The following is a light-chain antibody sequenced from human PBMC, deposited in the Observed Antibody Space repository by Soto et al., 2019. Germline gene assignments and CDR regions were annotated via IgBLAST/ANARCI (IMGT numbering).Light chain of an antibody. J-gene: IGLJ1*01. CDR1: SSDVGKYNS. V-gene: IGLV2-8*01. CDR2: EVN. Sequence: QSALTQPPSASGSPGPSVTISCAGTSSDVGKYNSVSWYQQHPGKAPKVVIYEVNKRPPGVPDRFSGSKSGNTASLTVSGLQVEDEADDYCSSYLGFNLRVFGTGTKLTVL. CDR3: SSYLGFNLRV.